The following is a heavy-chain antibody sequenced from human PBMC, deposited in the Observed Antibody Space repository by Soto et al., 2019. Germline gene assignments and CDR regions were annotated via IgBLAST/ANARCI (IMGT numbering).Heavy chain of an antibody. D-gene: IGHD2-21*01. CDR3: AGRVGKIATIGGDY. V-gene: IGHV1-69*06. J-gene: IGHJ4*02. Sequence: QVQLVQSGAEMKKPGSSVKVSCKASGGTFRSYAISWVRQAPGQGLEWMGGIIPIFGTAHYAQKFQGRVTITADKSTGTAYMGLSSLRSEDTAVYYCAGRVGKIATIGGDYWGQGTLVTVSS. CDR2: IIPIFGTA. CDR1: GGTFRSYA.